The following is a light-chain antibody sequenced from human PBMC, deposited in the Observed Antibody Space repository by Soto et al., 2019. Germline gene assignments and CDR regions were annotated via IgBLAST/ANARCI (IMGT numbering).Light chain of an antibody. CDR2: GAS. CDR3: QQRSNWPRT. V-gene: IGKV3-11*01. J-gene: IGKJ1*01. CDR1: QSVSRN. Sequence: EIVMTQSPATLSVSPGERATLSCSAIQSVSRNLAWYQQRPGQAPRLLIYGASTRATGIPARFSGSGSGTDCTLTISSLAPEDFALYYCQQRSNWPRTFGRGTKVDIK.